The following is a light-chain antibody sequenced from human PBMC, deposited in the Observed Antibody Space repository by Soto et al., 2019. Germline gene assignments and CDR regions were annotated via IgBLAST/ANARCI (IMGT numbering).Light chain of an antibody. V-gene: IGKV3-15*01. J-gene: IGKJ1*01. CDR2: YGS. Sequence: EIVMTQSPATLSLSPGERSTLSCRASQTVSSNLAGYQQKPGQAPRLLIYYGSTRATGIPARFSGSGSGPEFTLPISSLQSADFAVYSCPQYNNWPPSWTFGQGTKVDIK. CDR1: QTVSSN. CDR3: PQYNNWPPSWT.